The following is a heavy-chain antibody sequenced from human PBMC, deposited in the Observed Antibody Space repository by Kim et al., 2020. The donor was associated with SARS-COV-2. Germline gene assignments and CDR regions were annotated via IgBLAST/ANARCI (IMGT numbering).Heavy chain of an antibody. CDR3: GSSHNTSSFAY. CDR2: KT. V-gene: IGHV3-33*01. Sequence: KTEYAHAVKGRFTLSRDKSKHTLYLQLNSLRVEDTAVYYGGSSHNTSSFAYWGQGTLVTVSS. D-gene: IGHD6-6*01. J-gene: IGHJ4*02.